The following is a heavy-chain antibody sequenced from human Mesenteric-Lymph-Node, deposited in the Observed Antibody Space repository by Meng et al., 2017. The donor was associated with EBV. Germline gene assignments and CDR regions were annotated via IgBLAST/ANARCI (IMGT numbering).Heavy chain of an antibody. V-gene: IGHV1-2*06. CDR3: ARGRRDYDSGSYPDFDY. J-gene: IGHJ4*02. Sequence: RQAPGQGLEWMGRINPNSGGTNYAQKFQGRVTMTRDTSISTAYMELSRLRSDDTAVYYCARGRRDYDSGSYPDFDYWGQGTLVTVSS. CDR2: INPNSGGT. D-gene: IGHD3-10*01.